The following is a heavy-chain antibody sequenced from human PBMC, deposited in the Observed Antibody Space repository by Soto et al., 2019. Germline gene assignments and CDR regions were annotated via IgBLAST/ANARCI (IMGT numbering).Heavy chain of an antibody. J-gene: IGHJ4*02. CDR2: ISGSGGST. V-gene: IGHV3-23*01. D-gene: IGHD3-22*01. Sequence: VQLLESGGGLVQPGGSLRLSCAASGFTFSSYAMSWVRQAPGKGLEWVSAISGSGGSTYYADSVKGRFTISRDNSKNTLYLQMNSLRAEDTAVYYCAKGVNYYDSSGYGEFDYWGQGTLVTVSS. CDR3: AKGVNYYDSSGYGEFDY. CDR1: GFTFSSYA.